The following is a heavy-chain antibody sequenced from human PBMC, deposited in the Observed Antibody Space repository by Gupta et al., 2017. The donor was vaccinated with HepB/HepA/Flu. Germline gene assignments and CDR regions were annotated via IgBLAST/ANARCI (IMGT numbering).Heavy chain of an antibody. Sequence: QVQLVQSGAEVRKPGASVKVSCKASGYTFTDYYIHWARQAPGQGLEWMGWINPNSGGTSYAQKFQGRVTMSRDTSISTAYMEVSRVRSDDTAVYYCARDIYYDILIGYSSGFLFDSWGQGTLVTVSS. CDR3: ARDIYYDILIGYSSGFLFDS. CDR2: INPNSGGT. CDR1: GYTFTDYY. V-gene: IGHV1-2*02. D-gene: IGHD3-9*01. J-gene: IGHJ4*02.